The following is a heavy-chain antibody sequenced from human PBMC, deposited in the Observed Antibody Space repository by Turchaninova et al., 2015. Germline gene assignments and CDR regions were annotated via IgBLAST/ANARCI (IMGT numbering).Heavy chain of an antibody. CDR3: AREDCSSSICYPLDY. CDR1: GGSFSGYY. Sequence: QVQLQQWGAGLLKPSETLSLTCAIYGGSFSGYYWSWIRQPPGKGLEWVGEINHSGSTNYNPALKIRVTISVDTSKNQFSLKLSSVTAADTAVYYCAREDCSSSICYPLDYWGQGTLVTVSS. D-gene: IGHD2-2*01. V-gene: IGHV4-34*01. J-gene: IGHJ4*02. CDR2: INHSGST.